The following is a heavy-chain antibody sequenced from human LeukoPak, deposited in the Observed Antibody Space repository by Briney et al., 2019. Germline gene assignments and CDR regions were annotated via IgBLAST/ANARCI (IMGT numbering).Heavy chain of an antibody. Sequence: SVKVSCKASGFTFTSSAMQWVRQARGQRLEWIGWIVVGSGNTNYAQKFQERVTITRDMSTSTAYMELSSLRSEDTAVYYCARDPYYGGNSFALYFDYWGQGTLVTVSS. CDR1: GFTFTSSA. J-gene: IGHJ4*02. V-gene: IGHV1-58*02. D-gene: IGHD4-23*01. CDR3: ARDPYYGGNSFALYFDY. CDR2: IVVGSGNT.